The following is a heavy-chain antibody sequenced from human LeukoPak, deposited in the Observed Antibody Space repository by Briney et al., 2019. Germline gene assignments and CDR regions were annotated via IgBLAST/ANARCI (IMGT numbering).Heavy chain of an antibody. J-gene: IGHJ4*02. CDR3: ARVVVPAAEFDY. V-gene: IGHV3-30-3*01. D-gene: IGHD2-2*01. CDR2: ISYDGSNK. Sequence: LSLTCAVYGGSFSGYYWSWIRQAPGKGLEWVAVISYDGSNKYYADSVKGRFTISRDNSKNTLYLQMNSLRAEDTAVYYCARVVVPAAEFDYWGQGTLVTVSS. CDR1: GGSFSGYY.